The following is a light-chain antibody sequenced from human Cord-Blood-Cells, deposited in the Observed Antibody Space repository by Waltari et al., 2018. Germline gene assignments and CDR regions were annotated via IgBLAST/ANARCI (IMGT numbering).Light chain of an antibody. Sequence: QSVLTQPPSVSGAPGQRVTISCTGSSSNIGAGYDVHWYQPLPGTAPKLLIYGTSQRPSGVPDRFSGSKSGTSASLAITGLQAEDEADYYCQSYDSSLSGVVFGGGTKLTVL. CDR2: GTS. V-gene: IGLV1-40*01. CDR3: QSYDSSLSGVV. J-gene: IGLJ2*01. CDR1: SSNIGAGYD.